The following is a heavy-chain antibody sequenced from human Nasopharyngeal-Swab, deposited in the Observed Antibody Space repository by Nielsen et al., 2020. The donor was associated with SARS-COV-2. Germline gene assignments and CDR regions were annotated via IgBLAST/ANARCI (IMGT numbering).Heavy chain of an antibody. J-gene: IGHJ4*02. V-gene: IGHV1-2*04. CDR2: INPNSGVT. D-gene: IGHD1-26*01. CDR1: GYTFTDYF. Sequence: ASVKVSCKPSGYTFTDYFLHWVRQAPGQGPEWMGWINPNSGVTKYAQKFQGWVTLTRDTSISTAYMEVMRVKADDTAVYFCARDTSGSYHFDHWGQGTLVTVSS. CDR3: ARDTSGSYHFDH.